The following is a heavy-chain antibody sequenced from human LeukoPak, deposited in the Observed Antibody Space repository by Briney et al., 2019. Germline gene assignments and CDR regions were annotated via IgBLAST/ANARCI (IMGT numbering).Heavy chain of an antibody. CDR1: GGPISSYY. D-gene: IGHD3-10*01. J-gene: IGHJ3*02. V-gene: IGHV4-59*01. CDR3: ARDASGFAFDI. Sequence: SETLSLTCTVSGGPISSYYWSWIRQPPGKGLEWIGYIYYSGSTNYNPSLKSRVTISVDTSKNQFSLKLSSVTAADTAVYYCARDASGFAFDIWGQGTMVTVSS. CDR2: IYYSGST.